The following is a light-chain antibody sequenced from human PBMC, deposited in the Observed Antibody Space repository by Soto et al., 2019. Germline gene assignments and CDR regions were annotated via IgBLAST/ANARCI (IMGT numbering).Light chain of an antibody. J-gene: IGLJ1*01. Sequence: QSVLTQPRSVSGSPGQSVTISCTGTSSDVGRYNYVSWYQHHPGKAPKLMIYDVSTRPSGVPDRFSGSKSGTTASLTISGRQAEDEADYYCCSYAGSPYVFGTGTKLTVL. CDR3: CSYAGSPYV. V-gene: IGLV2-11*01. CDR2: DVS. CDR1: SSDVGRYNY.